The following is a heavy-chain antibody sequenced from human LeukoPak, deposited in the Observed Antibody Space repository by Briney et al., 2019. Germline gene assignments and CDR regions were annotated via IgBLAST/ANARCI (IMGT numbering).Heavy chain of an antibody. CDR1: GYTFTSYY. D-gene: IGHD5-12*01. CDR3: VRDAGGVSGYGYYYYGMDV. V-gene: IGHV1-46*01. Sequence: ASVKVSCKASGYTFTSYYMHWVRQAPGQGLEWMGIINPSGGSTSYAQKFQGRVTMTRDTSTSTVYMELSSLRSEDTAVYYCVRDAGGVSGYGYYYYGMDVWGQGTTVTVSS. CDR2: INPSGGST. J-gene: IGHJ6*02.